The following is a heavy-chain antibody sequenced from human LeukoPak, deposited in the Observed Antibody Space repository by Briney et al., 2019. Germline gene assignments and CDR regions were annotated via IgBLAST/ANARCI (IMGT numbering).Heavy chain of an antibody. D-gene: IGHD1-26*01. V-gene: IGHV3-23*01. CDR3: ARAEAGGAFDI. CDR1: GFTFSSYA. Sequence: AGESLKISCAASGFTFSSYAMSWVRQAPGKGLEWVSLINDSGGNTYYADSVKGRFTISRDNSKNTLFLQMSSLRAEDTAVYYRARAEAGGAFDIWGQGTMVTVSS. CDR2: INDSGGNT. J-gene: IGHJ3*02.